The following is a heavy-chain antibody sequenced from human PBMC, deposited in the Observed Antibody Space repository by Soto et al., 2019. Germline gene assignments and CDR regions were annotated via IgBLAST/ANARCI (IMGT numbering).Heavy chain of an antibody. D-gene: IGHD2-15*01. CDR3: ARGADCIGGSCFWGSFDL. CDR1: GFTFSNYG. Sequence: QVQLVESGGGVVQPGRSLRLSCAASGFTFSNYGMHWVRQAPGKGPEWVAVIWHDGSNKNYADSVKGPFTISRDNSKNTQYLQMNSLRAEDTAVYYCARGADCIGGSCFWGSFDLWGRGTLVTVSS. J-gene: IGHJ2*01. CDR2: IWHDGSNK. V-gene: IGHV3-33*01.